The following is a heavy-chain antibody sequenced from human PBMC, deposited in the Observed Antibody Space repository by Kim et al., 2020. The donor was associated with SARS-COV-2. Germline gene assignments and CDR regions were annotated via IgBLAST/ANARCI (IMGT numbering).Heavy chain of an antibody. J-gene: IGHJ4*02. Sequence: GGSLRLSCAASGFTFSSYGMHWVRQAPGKGLEWVAVISYDGSNKYYADSVKGRFTISIDNSKNTLYLQMNSLRAEDTAVYYCAKTHSGYDPADYWGQGTLVTVSS. CDR2: ISYDGSNK. CDR1: GFTFSSYG. D-gene: IGHD5-12*01. V-gene: IGHV3-30*18. CDR3: AKTHSGYDPADY.